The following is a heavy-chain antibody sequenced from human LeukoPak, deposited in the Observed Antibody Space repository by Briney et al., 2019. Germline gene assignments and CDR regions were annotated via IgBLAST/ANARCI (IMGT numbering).Heavy chain of an antibody. CDR1: GFTFSSYA. Sequence: RAGGSLRLSCAASGFTFSSYAMHWVRQAPGKGLEWVAVISYDGSNKYYADSVKGRFTISRDNSKNTLYLQMNSLRAEDTAVYYCAREVPARASYYFDYWGQGTLVTVSS. D-gene: IGHD2-2*01. CDR3: AREVPARASYYFDY. CDR2: ISYDGSNK. J-gene: IGHJ4*02. V-gene: IGHV3-30*04.